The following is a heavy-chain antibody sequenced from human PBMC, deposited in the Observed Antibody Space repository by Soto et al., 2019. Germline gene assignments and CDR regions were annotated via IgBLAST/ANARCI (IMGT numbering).Heavy chain of an antibody. CDR2: ISYDGSNK. D-gene: IGHD5-12*01. J-gene: IGHJ6*02. Sequence: PGGSLRLSCAASGFTFSSYAMHWVRQAPGKGLEWVAVISYDGSNKFYADSVRGRFTVSRDSSKNTLYLQMNSLRAEDTAVYYCARLELDMVDHYYYAMDVWGQGTTVTVSS. V-gene: IGHV3-30-3*01. CDR1: GFTFSSYA. CDR3: ARLELDMVDHYYYAMDV.